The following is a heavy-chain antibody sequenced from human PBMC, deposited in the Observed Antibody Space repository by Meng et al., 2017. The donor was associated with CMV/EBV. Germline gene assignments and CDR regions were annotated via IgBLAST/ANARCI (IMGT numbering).Heavy chain of an antibody. J-gene: IGHJ6*02. V-gene: IGHV1-69*05. CDR1: GGTFSSYA. CDR3: ARRGSSPPPARNRAGYYYYYGMDV. CDR2: IIPIFGTA. Sequence: SVKVSCKASGGTFSSYAISWVRQAPGQGLEWMGGIIPIFGTANYAQKSQGRVTITTDESTSTAYMELSSLRSEDTAVYYCARRGSSPPPARNRAGYYYYYGMDVWGQGTTVTVSS. D-gene: IGHD6-6*01.